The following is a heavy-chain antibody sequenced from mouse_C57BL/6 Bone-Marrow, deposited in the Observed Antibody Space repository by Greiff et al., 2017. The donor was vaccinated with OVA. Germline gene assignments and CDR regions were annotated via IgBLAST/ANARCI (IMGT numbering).Heavy chain of an antibody. CDR1: GYSITSGYY. CDR2: ISYDGSN. Sequence: DVKLQESGPGLVKPSQSLSLTCSVTGYSITSGYYWNWIRQFPGNKLEWMGYISYDGSNNYNPSLKNRISITRDTSKNQFFLKLNSVTTEDTATYYCARGGYYGNLYYFDYWGQGTTLTVSS. J-gene: IGHJ2*01. D-gene: IGHD2-1*01. CDR3: ARGGYYGNLYYFDY. V-gene: IGHV3-6*01.